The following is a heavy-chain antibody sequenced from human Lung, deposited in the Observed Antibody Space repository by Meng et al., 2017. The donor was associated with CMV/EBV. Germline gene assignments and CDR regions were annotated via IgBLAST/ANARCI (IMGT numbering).Heavy chain of an antibody. J-gene: IGHJ6*02. D-gene: IGHD3-3*01. V-gene: IGHV4-34*01. CDR1: GGSFSGYN. CDR2: IIHSGST. Sequence: SETLSLXCAAYGGSFSGYNWTWIRQPPGKGLEWIGEIIHSGSTNYSPSLKSRVTISVDTSKNQFSLKLSSVTAADTAVYYCARGRDPFWGGYYIGPLPGGMDVWXQGTXVTVSS. CDR3: ARGRDPFWGGYYIGPLPGGMDV.